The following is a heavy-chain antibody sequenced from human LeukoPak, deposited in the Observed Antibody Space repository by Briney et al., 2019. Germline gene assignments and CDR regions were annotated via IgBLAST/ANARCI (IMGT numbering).Heavy chain of an antibody. D-gene: IGHD6-13*01. CDR1: GYSFTSYW. Sequence: GESLKISCKGSGYSFTSYWLGWVRQMPGKGLEWMGIIYPGDSDTRYSPSFQGQVPISADKSISTAYLQWSSLKASDTAMYYCARYSSSSWFDPWGQGTLVTVSS. J-gene: IGHJ5*02. V-gene: IGHV5-51*01. CDR2: IYPGDSDT. CDR3: ARYSSSSWFDP.